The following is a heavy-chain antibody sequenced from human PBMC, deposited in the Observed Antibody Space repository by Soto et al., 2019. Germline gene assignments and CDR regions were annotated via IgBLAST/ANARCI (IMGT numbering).Heavy chain of an antibody. CDR3: ARDGVDYYDSSGWYAFDI. Sequence: ASVKVSCKASGYTFSIYGINWVRQPPGQGLEWMGIINPSGGSTSYAQKFQGRVTMTRDTSTSTVYMELSSLRSEDTAVYYCARDGVDYYDSSGWYAFDIWGQGTMVTVSS. D-gene: IGHD3-22*01. CDR2: INPSGGST. CDR1: GYTFSIYG. V-gene: IGHV1-46*01. J-gene: IGHJ3*02.